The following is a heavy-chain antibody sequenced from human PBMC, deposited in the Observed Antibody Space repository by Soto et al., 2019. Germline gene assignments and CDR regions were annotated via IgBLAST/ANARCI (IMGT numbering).Heavy chain of an antibody. CDR2: INPIVSMS. J-gene: IGHJ4*02. Sequence: QVQLVQSGTEVKKPGSSVKVSCKASGDTFSFYTINWVRQAPGLGLEWVGRINPIVSMSNYAQKFQGRVSMTADQSTSTDYMELRSLRSDDTAMYFCAASYGSGYRAFDYWGQGALVTVSS. CDR3: AASYGSGYRAFDY. CDR1: GDTFSFYT. V-gene: IGHV1-69*02. D-gene: IGHD3-10*01.